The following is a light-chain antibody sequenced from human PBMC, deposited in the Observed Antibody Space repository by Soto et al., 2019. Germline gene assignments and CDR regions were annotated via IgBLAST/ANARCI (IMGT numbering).Light chain of an antibody. J-gene: IGKJ1*01. CDR3: KQYNSYSRT. V-gene: IGKV1-5*03. Sequence: DIQMPQSPSTLSASVGARFAITGRASQSISSWLAWYQQKPGKAPKLLIYKASSLESGVPSRFSGSGSGTEFTLTISGLQPDDFATYYCKQYNSYSRTFGQGTKVDIK. CDR1: QSISSW. CDR2: KAS.